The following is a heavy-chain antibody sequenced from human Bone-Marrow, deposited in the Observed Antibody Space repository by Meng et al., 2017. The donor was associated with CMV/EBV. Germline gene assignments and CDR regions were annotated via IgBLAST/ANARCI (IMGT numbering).Heavy chain of an antibody. D-gene: IGHD6-19*01. CDR3: AKDLFNSRGVDY. CDR2: ISGSGGTA. CDR1: AFTFSSYA. J-gene: IGHJ4*02. V-gene: IGHV3-23*01. Sequence: GESLKISCAASAFTFSSYAMSWVRQAPGKGLEWVSSISGSGGTAYYADSVKGRFTISRDNSKNTLYLQMNSLRAEDTAVYYCAKDLFNSRGVDYWGQGTLVTVSS.